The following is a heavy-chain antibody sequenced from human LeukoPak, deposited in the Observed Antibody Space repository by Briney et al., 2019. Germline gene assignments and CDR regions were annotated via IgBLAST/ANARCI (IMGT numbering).Heavy chain of an antibody. J-gene: IGHJ4*02. CDR2: IYDGGNT. CDR1: DYSYSMSSSFS. D-gene: IGHD2-21*01. CDR3: ARDRDLRWFYY. V-gene: IGHV4-38-2*02. Sequence: SETLSLTFTVSDYSYSMSSSFSWGWIRQPPGKGLEWIGSIYDGGNTYYNPSLKSRVTMSVDTSKNQFSLKLNSVTAADTADYYCARDRDLRWFYYWGQGTLVTVSS.